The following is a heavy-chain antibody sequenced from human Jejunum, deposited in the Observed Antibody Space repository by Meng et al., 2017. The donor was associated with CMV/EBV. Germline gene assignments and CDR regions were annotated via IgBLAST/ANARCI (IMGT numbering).Heavy chain of an antibody. CDR1: GFTLSTYW. V-gene: IGHV3-7*01. CDR3: ARNARGSGY. D-gene: IGHD3-10*01. J-gene: IGHJ4*02. CDR2: IKQDGSEK. Sequence: CCGASGFTLSTYWMTGVRQAPGKGLEWVANIKQDGSEKYYVDSVKGRFTISRDNAKNSLFLQMNSLRAEDTAMYYCARNARGSGYWGQGTRVTVSS.